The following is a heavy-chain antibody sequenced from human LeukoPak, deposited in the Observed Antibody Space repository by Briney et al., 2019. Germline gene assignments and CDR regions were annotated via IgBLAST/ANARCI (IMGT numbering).Heavy chain of an antibody. J-gene: IGHJ4*02. CDR2: ITGSDDTT. V-gene: IGHV3-23*01. CDR3: AKGPQLYSGYHPDY. D-gene: IGHD3-22*01. CDR1: GFSFSSDA. Sequence: GGSLRISCVPSGFSFSSDAMTWVRQAPGEGLEWVSTITGSDDTTYYADSVKGRFTISRDYSKSTVHLQMNSLRAEDTAIYYCAKGPQLYSGYHPDYWGQGTLVTVSS.